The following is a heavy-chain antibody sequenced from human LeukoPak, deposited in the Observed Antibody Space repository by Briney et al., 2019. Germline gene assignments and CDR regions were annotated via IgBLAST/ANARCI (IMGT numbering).Heavy chain of an antibody. Sequence: SVKVSCRASGGTFSSYAISWVRQAPGQGLEWMGGIIPIFGTANYAQKFKGRVTITADKSTSTASMELSSLRSEDTAVYYCARAVTTLDDAFDIWGQGTMVTVSS. J-gene: IGHJ3*02. CDR2: IIPIFGTA. V-gene: IGHV1-69*06. CDR3: ARAVTTLDDAFDI. D-gene: IGHD4-17*01. CDR1: GGTFSSYA.